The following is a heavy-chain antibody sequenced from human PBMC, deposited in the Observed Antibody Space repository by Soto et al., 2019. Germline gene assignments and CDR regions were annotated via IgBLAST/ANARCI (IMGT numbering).Heavy chain of an antibody. CDR2: IFHTGSA. CDR1: GYSISSGYY. Sequence: SETLSLTCGVSGYSISSGYYWGWIRQAPGKALEWIGSIFHTGSAFYNPSLKSRATISVDTSNNQSSLNLSTVTAADTAVYYCARVLSVGYYFDYWGQGTLVTVSS. D-gene: IGHD3-3*01. CDR3: ARVLSVGYYFDY. V-gene: IGHV4-38-2*01. J-gene: IGHJ4*02.